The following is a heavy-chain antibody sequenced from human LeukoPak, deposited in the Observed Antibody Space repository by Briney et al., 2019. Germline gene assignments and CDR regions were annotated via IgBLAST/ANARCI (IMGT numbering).Heavy chain of an antibody. CDR3: AKLYARVTRYYFDY. D-gene: IGHD4-23*01. CDR1: GFTFGSYA. CDR2: ISGSGGST. J-gene: IGHJ4*02. V-gene: IGHV3-23*01. Sequence: GGSLRLSCAASGFTFGSYAMSWVRQAPGKGLEWVSAISGSGGSTYYADSVKGRFTISRDNSKNTLYLQMNSLRAEDTAVYYCAKLYARVTRYYFDYWGQGTLVTVSS.